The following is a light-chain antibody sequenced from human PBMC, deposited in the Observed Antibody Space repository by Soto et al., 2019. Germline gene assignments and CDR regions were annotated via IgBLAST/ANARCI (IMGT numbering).Light chain of an antibody. CDR1: QSITTW. Sequence: DIQMTQSPSTVSAYVGDSVTITCRASQSITTWLAWYQQRPGKAPKLLIYDVSSLQSGVPSRFSGSGSGTEFTLTISCLQPDDFATYYCQQYNGYSTWTFGQGTKVDIK. CDR3: QQYNGYSTWT. CDR2: DVS. J-gene: IGKJ1*01. V-gene: IGKV1-5*01.